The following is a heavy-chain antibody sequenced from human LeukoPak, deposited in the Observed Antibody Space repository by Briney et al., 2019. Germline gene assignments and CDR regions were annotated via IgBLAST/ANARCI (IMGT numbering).Heavy chain of an antibody. Sequence: GGSLRLSCAASGFTFRNSAMSWVRQAPGKGLEWVSTFTGGDGSAYYADSVKGRFTISRDNSKNTLYLQMNSLRAEDTAVYYCAKENPVGGTNYFDYWGQGTLVTVSS. D-gene: IGHD1-26*01. CDR3: AKENPVGGTNYFDY. CDR1: GFTFRNSA. V-gene: IGHV3-23*01. J-gene: IGHJ4*02. CDR2: FTGGDGSA.